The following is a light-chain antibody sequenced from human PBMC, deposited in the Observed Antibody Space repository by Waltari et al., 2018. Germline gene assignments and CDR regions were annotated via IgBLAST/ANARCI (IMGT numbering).Light chain of an antibody. J-gene: IGKJ1*01. Sequence: ELVLTQSPGTLSLSPGERATLSCRGNHSVSTYLAWYQQRPGQAPRLLIYAASTRAAGIPDRFSGSGFGTDFSLTISRLEPEDFAVYYCQNHERLPAKFGQGTRWKSN. CDR3: QNHERLPAK. CDR1: HSVSTY. V-gene: IGKV3-20*01. CDR2: AAS.